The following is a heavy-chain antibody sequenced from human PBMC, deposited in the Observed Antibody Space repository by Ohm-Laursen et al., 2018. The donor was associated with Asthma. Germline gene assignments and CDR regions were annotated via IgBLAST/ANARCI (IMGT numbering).Heavy chain of an antibody. V-gene: IGHV1-69*01. D-gene: IGHD4-11*01. J-gene: IGHJ6*02. CDR2: IIPIFGTA. Sequence: SSVKVSCKASGGTFSSYAISWVRQAPGQGLEWMGGIIPIFGTANYAQKFQGRVTITADESTSTAYMELSSLRSEDTAVYYCARDLRTTLASARYYYYGMDVWGQGTTVTVSS. CDR1: GGTFSSYA. CDR3: ARDLRTTLASARYYYYGMDV.